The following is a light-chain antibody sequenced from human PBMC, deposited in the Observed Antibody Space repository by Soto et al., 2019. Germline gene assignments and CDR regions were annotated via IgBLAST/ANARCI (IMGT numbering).Light chain of an antibody. CDR3: QQYNNWPQT. J-gene: IGKJ1*01. CDR1: QSVSSSY. V-gene: IGKV3-15*01. CDR2: GAS. Sequence: EIVLTQSPGTLSLSPGERATLSCRASQSVSSSYLAWYQQKPGQAPRLLIYGASKRAIGLPARFSGSGSGTEFTLTITSLQSEDFAVYYCQQYNNWPQTFGQGTKVDIK.